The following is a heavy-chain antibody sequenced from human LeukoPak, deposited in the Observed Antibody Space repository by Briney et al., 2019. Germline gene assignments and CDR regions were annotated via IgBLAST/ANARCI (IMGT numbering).Heavy chain of an antibody. CDR3: ARLGYCTNGVCLDY. J-gene: IGHJ4*02. Sequence: SVKVSCKASGGTFSSYAISWVRQAPGQGLEWMGRIVPILGIANYAQKFQGRVTITADKSTSTAYMELSSLRSEDTAVYYCARLGYCTNGVCLDYRGQGTLVTVSS. CDR1: GGTFSSYA. D-gene: IGHD2-8*01. CDR2: IVPILGIA. V-gene: IGHV1-69*04.